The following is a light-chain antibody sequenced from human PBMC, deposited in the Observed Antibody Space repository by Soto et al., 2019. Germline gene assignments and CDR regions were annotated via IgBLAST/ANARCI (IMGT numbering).Light chain of an antibody. V-gene: IGKV2-28*01. CDR3: AQGLATPFT. J-gene: IGKJ4*01. CDR2: LGS. CDR1: QNLLHSNGYNY. Sequence: EIVLTQSPLSLPVTPGEPASISCRSSQNLLHSNGYNYLNWYLQKPGQSPQLLIYLGSNRASGVTDRFSGSGSGTDFTLTINRVEAEAVGLYFCAQGLATPFTFGGGTKVEIK.